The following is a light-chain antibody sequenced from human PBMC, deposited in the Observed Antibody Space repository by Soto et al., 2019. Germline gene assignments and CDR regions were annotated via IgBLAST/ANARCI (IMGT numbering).Light chain of an antibody. V-gene: IGKV1-9*01. J-gene: IGKJ4*01. CDR2: AAA. CDR1: QGITNY. Sequence: DIQLTQSPSFLSASVGDRVTITCRASQGITNYVAWYQQKPGKAPNVLIYAAATLQSGVPSRFSGSGSGTEFTLTISSLQPEDFATYYCQQLGIQSPLTFGGGTKVEVK. CDR3: QQLGIQSPLT.